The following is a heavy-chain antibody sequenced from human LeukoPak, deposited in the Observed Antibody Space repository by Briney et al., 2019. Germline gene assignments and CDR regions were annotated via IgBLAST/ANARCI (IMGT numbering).Heavy chain of an antibody. CDR3: ARDGPHYDILTGYYPIDS. CDR2: LRYDGSNQ. V-gene: IGHV3-30*02. D-gene: IGHD3-9*01. J-gene: IGHJ4*02. CDR1: GFTFSSYG. Sequence: GGSLRLSCAASGFTFSSYGMHWVRQAPGKGLEWVAFLRYDGSNQYYADSVQGRFTISRDNSKNTLYLQMYSLRAEDTAVYYCARDGPHYDILTGYYPIDSWGQGTLVTVSS.